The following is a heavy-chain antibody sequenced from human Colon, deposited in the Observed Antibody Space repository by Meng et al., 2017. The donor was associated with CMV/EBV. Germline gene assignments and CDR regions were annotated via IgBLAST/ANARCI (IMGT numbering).Heavy chain of an antibody. D-gene: IGHD2-2*01. CDR1: GFTFDDYA. V-gene: IGHV3-9*01. CDR3: AKVPAADYYYYGMDV. CDR2: INWNSGSI. J-gene: IGHJ6*02. Sequence: GGSLRLSCAASGFTFDDYAMHWVRQAPGKGLEWVSGINWNSGSIAYADSVKGRFIISRDNAKNSLYLQMNSLRAEDTALYYCAKVPAADYYYYGMDVWGQGTTVTVS.